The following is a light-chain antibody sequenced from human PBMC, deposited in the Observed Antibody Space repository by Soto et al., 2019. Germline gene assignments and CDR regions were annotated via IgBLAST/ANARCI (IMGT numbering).Light chain of an antibody. CDR1: SSDVGGYNY. CDR3: STFAGNNNLV. Sequence: QSALTQPPSASGSPGQSVTISCTGTSSDVGGYNYVSWYQQHPGKAPKLMISEVSKRPSGVPVRFSGSKSGNTASLTVSGLQAEDEADYYCSTFAGNNNLVFGGGTKLTVL. V-gene: IGLV2-8*01. J-gene: IGLJ2*01. CDR2: EVS.